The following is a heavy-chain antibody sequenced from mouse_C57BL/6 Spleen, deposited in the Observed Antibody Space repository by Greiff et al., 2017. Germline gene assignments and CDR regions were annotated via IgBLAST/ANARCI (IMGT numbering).Heavy chain of an antibody. D-gene: IGHD1-1*01. J-gene: IGHJ1*03. CDR2: ISDGGSYT. V-gene: IGHV5-4*01. Sequence: EVQRVESGGGLVKPGGSLKLSCAASGFTFSSYAMSWVRQTPEKRLEWVATISDGGSYTYYPDNVKGRFTISRDNAKNNLYLQMSHLKSEDTAMYYCARDPGGSSYGWYFDVWGTGTTVTVSS. CDR1: GFTFSSYA. CDR3: ARDPGGSSYGWYFDV.